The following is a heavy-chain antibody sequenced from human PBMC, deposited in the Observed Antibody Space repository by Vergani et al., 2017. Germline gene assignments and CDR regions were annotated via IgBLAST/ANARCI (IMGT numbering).Heavy chain of an antibody. CDR2: IYYSGST. Sequence: QVQLRESGPGLVKPSETLSLTCTVSGGSISSYYWSWIRQPPGKGLEWIGYIYYSGSTNYNPSLKSRVTISVDTSKNQFSLKLSSVTAADTAVYYCARDSGGYAIDYWGQGTLVTVSS. D-gene: IGHD3-10*01. CDR1: GGSISSYY. CDR3: ARDSGGYAIDY. J-gene: IGHJ4*02. V-gene: IGHV4-59*01.